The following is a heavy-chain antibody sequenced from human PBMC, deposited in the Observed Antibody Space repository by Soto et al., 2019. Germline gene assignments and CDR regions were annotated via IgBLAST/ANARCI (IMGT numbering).Heavy chain of an antibody. CDR2: IYYSGST. J-gene: IGHJ4*02. Sequence: SETLAVTCTVSGGSISSSIYYWGWIRQPPGKGLEWIGSIYYSGSTYYNPSLKSRVTISVDTSKNQFSLKLSSVTAADTAVYYFANSAYYYGSRSLYYFGYLGQAT. CDR3: ANSAYYYGSRSLYYFGY. CDR1: GGSISSSIYY. D-gene: IGHD3-10*01. V-gene: IGHV4-39*01.